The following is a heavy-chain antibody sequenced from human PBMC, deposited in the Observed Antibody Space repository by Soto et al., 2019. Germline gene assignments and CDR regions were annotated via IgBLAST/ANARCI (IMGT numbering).Heavy chain of an antibody. D-gene: IGHD2-21*02. CDR3: ARTVLGPDLLADSFVDCYVHMDV. J-gene: IGHJ6*02. Sequence: SGTLSLTCTGSGGSISNFYWSWIRQPPGKGLEWIGYVYYTGSTSYNPSLKRRVTFSADSSRGQFSLRLNSVTAADTAVYYCARTVLGPDLLADSFVDCYVHMDVWGQGTTVT. V-gene: IGHV4-59*08. CDR1: GGSISNFY. CDR2: VYYTGST.